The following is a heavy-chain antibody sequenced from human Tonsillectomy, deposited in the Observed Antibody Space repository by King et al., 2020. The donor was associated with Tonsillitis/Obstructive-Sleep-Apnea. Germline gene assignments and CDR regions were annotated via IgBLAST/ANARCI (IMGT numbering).Heavy chain of an antibody. CDR2: INPSGGST. D-gene: IGHD2-15*01. V-gene: IGHV1-46*01. CDR1: GYTFTSYY. Sequence: VQLVESGAEVKKPGASVKVSCKASGYTFTSYYMHWVRQAPGQGLEWMGIINPSGGSTSYAQKFQGRVTMARDTSTSTVYMELSSLRSEDTAVYYCVSRYCSGGSCYSSAFDSWGQGTMVTVSS. J-gene: IGHJ3*02. CDR3: VSRYCSGGSCYSSAFDS.